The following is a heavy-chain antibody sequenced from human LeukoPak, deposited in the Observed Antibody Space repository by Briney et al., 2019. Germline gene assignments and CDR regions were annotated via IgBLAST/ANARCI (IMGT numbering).Heavy chain of an antibody. Sequence: PSETLSLTCTVSGYSISGGYYWGRIRQPPGKGLEWIGSIYHSGSTYYNPSLKSRVTISVDTSKNQFSLKLSSVTAADTAVYFCARRGVMTTFDYWGQGTLVLVSS. CDR3: ARRGVMTTFDY. V-gene: IGHV4-38-2*02. CDR1: GYSISGGYY. D-gene: IGHD3-16*01. J-gene: IGHJ4*02. CDR2: IYHSGST.